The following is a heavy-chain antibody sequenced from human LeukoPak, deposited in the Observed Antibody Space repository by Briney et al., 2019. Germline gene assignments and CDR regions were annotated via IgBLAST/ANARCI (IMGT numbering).Heavy chain of an antibody. CDR3: ARLRVVAATRAGAMEFDY. D-gene: IGHD2-15*01. CDR2: IDHSGST. J-gene: IGHJ4*02. V-gene: IGHV4-34*01. CDR1: GGSFSGYY. Sequence: SETLSLTCAVYGGSFSGYYWSWIRQPPGKGLEWIGEIDHSGSTNYNPSLKSRVTISVDTSKNQFSLKLSSVTAADTAVYYCARLRVVAATRAGAMEFDYWGQGTLVTVS.